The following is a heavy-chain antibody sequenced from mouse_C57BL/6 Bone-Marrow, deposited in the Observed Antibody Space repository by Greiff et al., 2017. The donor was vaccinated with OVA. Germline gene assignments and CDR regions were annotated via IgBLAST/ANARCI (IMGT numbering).Heavy chain of an antibody. Sequence: VQLQQPGAELVRPGSSVKLSCKASGYTFTSYWMDWVKQRPGQGLEWIGNIYPSDSKTHYNQKFKDKATLTVDKSSSTAYMQLSSLTSEDSAVYYCARTASYYCNYWYFDVWGTGTTVTVSS. D-gene: IGHD2-10*01. CDR2: IYPSDSKT. CDR1: GYTFTSYW. CDR3: ARTASYYCNYWYFDV. J-gene: IGHJ1*03. V-gene: IGHV1-61*01.